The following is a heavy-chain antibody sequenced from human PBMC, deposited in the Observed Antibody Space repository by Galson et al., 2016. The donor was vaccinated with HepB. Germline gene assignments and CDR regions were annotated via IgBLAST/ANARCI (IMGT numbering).Heavy chain of an antibody. Sequence: SLRLSCAASGFTFSNYAMSWVRQAPGKGLEWVSTISVSGATTYYADSVKGRFTISRDNAKNSLYLQMNSLRAEDTAVHYGFGAQSSPWGQGTLVTVSS. D-gene: IGHD4/OR15-4a*01. J-gene: IGHJ5*02. CDR1: GFTFSNYA. CDR2: ISVSGATT. CDR3: FGAQSSP. V-gene: IGHV3-23*01.